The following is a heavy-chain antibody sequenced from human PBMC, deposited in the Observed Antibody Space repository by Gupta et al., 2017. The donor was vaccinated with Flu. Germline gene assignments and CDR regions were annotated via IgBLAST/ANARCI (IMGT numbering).Heavy chain of an antibody. CDR2: FDPEDGET. V-gene: IGHV1-24*01. Sequence: QVQLVQSGAEVKKPGASVKVSCKVSGYTLTALSMHWVRQAPGKGLEWMGGFDPEDGETIYAQKFQGRVTITEDTSTDTAYMELSSLRSEDTAVYYCATFGSTEDIVVVPAATDAFDIWGQGTMVTVSS. J-gene: IGHJ3*02. D-gene: IGHD2-2*01. CDR1: GYTLTALS. CDR3: ATFGSTEDIVVVPAATDAFDI.